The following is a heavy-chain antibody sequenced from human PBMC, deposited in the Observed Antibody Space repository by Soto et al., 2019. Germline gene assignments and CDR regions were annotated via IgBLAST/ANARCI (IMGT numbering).Heavy chain of an antibody. J-gene: IGHJ3*02. CDR3: ARRRITMIVVVFDAFDI. CDR1: GGSISSSYW. V-gene: IGHV4-4*02. Sequence: QVQLQESGPGLVKPSGTLSLTCAVSGGSISSSYWWSWVRQPPGKGLEWIGEIYHSGSTNYNQSPKSRVTITVDKAKNQCSLKLSSVTAPSAAVDYCARRRITMIVVVFDAFDIWGQGTMVTVSS. D-gene: IGHD3-22*01. CDR2: IYHSGST.